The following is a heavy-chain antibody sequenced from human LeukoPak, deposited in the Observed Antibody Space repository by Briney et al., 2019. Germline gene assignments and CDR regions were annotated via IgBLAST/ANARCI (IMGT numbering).Heavy chain of an antibody. CDR2: IFYSGST. Sequence: PSETLSLTCTVSGGSISSSFYYWGWIRQPPGEGLEWIGSIFYSGSTYYNPSLKSRVTVSLDTSKNHFSLKLSSVTAADTAVYYCARGLAVAGKGRYFDYWGQGTLVTVSS. CDR3: ARGLAVAGKGRYFDY. CDR1: GGSISSSFYY. D-gene: IGHD6-19*01. J-gene: IGHJ4*02. V-gene: IGHV4-39*02.